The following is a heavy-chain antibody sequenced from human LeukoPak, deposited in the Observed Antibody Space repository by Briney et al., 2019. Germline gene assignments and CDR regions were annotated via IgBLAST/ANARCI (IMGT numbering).Heavy chain of an antibody. CDR1: GYTFTSNG. CDR2: ISAYNGNT. J-gene: IGHJ6*03. Sequence: ASVKVSCKAPGYTFTSNGISWVRQAPGQGLEWMGWISAYNGNTNYAQKLQGRVTMTTDTSTSTAYMELRSLRSDDTAVYYCARAITMVRGADRHYYYYYMDVWGKGTTVTISS. D-gene: IGHD3-10*01. V-gene: IGHV1-18*01. CDR3: ARAITMVRGADRHYYYYYMDV.